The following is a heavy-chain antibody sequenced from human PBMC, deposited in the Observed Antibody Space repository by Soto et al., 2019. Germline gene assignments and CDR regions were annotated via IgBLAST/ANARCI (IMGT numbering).Heavy chain of an antibody. CDR2: IYYSGST. CDR3: ARDRAGVGDNAFDI. Sequence: LSLTCTVSGGSISSGGYYWSWIRQHPGKGLEWIGYIYYSGSTYYNPSLKSRVTISVDTSKNQFSLKLSSVTAADTAVYYCARDRAGVGDNAFDIWGQGTMVTVSS. V-gene: IGHV4-31*03. CDR1: GGSISSGGYY. J-gene: IGHJ3*02. D-gene: IGHD3-16*01.